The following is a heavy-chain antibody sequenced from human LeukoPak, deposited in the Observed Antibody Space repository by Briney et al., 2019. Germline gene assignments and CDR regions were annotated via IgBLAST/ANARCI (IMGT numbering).Heavy chain of an antibody. CDR3: ARGPHYYDSSGYYPFDY. D-gene: IGHD3-22*01. CDR1: GGSISSGDYY. J-gene: IGHJ4*02. Sequence: PSETLSLTCTVSGGSISSGDYYWSWIRQPPGKGLEWLGYDSGSTDYNPSLKSRVTISVDRSKNQFSLKLSSVTAADTAVYYCARGPHYYDSSGYYPFDYWGQGTLVTVSS. CDR2: YDSGST. V-gene: IGHV4-61*08.